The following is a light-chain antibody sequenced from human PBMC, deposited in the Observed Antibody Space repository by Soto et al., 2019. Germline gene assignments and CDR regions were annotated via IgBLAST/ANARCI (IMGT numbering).Light chain of an antibody. CDR2: GAS. Sequence: EIVLTQSPDTLSLSPGERATLSCRASQSVSSSYLAWYQKKPGQAPRLLIYGASIRATGIPDRFSGSGSGTDFTLSISRLEPEDFAVYYCQQFGTSPTFGQGTKLEIK. CDR3: QQFGTSPT. CDR1: QSVSSSY. V-gene: IGKV3-20*01. J-gene: IGKJ2*01.